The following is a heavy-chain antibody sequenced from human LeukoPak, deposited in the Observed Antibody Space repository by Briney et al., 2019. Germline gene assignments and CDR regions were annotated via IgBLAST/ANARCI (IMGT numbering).Heavy chain of an antibody. CDR1: GFTFSSYA. V-gene: IGHV3-23*01. Sequence: GGSLRLSCAASGFTFSSYAMSWVRQAPGRGLEWVSSISGSGGSTHYADSVKGRFTISRDNSKNTLFLQMNSLRAEDTAVYYCAKRWEPYSGYDSPFDDWGQGTPVTVSS. D-gene: IGHD5-12*01. CDR3: AKRWEPYSGYDSPFDD. CDR2: ISGSGGST. J-gene: IGHJ4*02.